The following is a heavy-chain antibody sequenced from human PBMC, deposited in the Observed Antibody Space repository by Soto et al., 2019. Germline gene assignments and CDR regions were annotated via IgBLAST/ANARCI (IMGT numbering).Heavy chain of an antibody. J-gene: IGHJ5*02. V-gene: IGHV1-69*01. CDR2: ITPIYGTP. CDR1: GGTFGSFA. D-gene: IGHD1-26*01. Sequence: QVQLVQSGAEVKKPGSSVKVSCKASGGTFGSFAISWVXQAPGQGLEWMGGITPIYGTPNYAQKFQGRVTITADESTNTAYMDLSSLRSEDTAVYYCARGDWEVHSEGRDNWFDPWGQGTLVTVSS. CDR3: ARGDWEVHSEGRDNWFDP.